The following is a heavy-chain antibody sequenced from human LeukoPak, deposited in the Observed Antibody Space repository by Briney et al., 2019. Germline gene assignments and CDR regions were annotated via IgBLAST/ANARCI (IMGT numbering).Heavy chain of an antibody. J-gene: IGHJ1*01. CDR1: GFTFDDYG. Sequence: GGSLRLSCAASGFTFDDYGMSWVRQAPGRGLEWVSGINWNGGSTGYADSVKGRFTISRDNAKNSLYLQMNSLRAEDTAVYYCARYYYDSSGPFQHWGQGALVTVSS. D-gene: IGHD3-22*01. CDR2: INWNGGST. CDR3: ARYYYDSSGPFQH. V-gene: IGHV3-20*04.